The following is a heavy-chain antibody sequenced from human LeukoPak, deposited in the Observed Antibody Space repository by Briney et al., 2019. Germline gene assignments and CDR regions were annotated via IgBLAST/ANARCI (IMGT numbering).Heavy chain of an antibody. CDR1: GFTFSSYS. J-gene: IGHJ4*02. Sequence: PGGSLRLSCAASGFTFSSYSMNWVRQAPGKGLEWVSYISSSSSTIYYADSVKGRFTISRDNAKNSLYLQMNSLRAEDTAVYYCARDGYYYDSSGLLDYWGQGTLVTVSS. CDR3: ARDGYYYDSSGLLDY. D-gene: IGHD3-22*01. V-gene: IGHV3-48*04. CDR2: ISSSSSTI.